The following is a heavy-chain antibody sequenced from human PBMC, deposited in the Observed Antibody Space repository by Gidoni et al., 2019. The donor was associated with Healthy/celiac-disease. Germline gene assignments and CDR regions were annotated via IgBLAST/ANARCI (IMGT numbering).Heavy chain of an antibody. D-gene: IGHD3-16*01. Sequence: QVQLVESGGGVVQPGRSLRLSCAAPGFPFSSYGMLWVGQAPGKGMVWGAVIAYDGSNKYYADSVKGRFTISRDNSKKTLYLQMNSRRAEDTAVYYCAKDRGITFGGALDFDYWGQGTLVTVSS. CDR2: IAYDGSNK. CDR1: GFPFSSYG. V-gene: IGHV3-30*18. J-gene: IGHJ4*02. CDR3: AKDRGITFGGALDFDY.